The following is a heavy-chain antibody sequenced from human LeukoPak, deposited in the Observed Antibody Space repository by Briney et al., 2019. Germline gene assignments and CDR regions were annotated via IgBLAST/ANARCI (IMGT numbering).Heavy chain of an antibody. J-gene: IGHJ6*02. V-gene: IGHV1-46*01. CDR2: INPSGGST. CDR1: GYTFTSYY. CDR3: ARALKQLWHWDV. Sequence: ASVKVSCKASGYTFTSYYMHWVRQAPGQGLEWMGVINPSGGSTSYAQKFQGRVTMTRDTSTSTVYMELSSLRSEDTAVYYCARALKQLWHWDVWGQGTTVTVSS. D-gene: IGHD5-18*01.